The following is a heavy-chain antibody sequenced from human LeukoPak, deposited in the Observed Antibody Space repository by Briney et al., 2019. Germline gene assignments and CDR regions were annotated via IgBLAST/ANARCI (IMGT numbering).Heavy chain of an antibody. CDR1: GGSISSGGYY. D-gene: IGHD3-10*01. CDR2: IYHSGST. CDR3: ARFMVRGVKSYMDV. J-gene: IGHJ6*03. Sequence: SQTLSLTCTVSGGSISSGGYYWSWIRQPPGKGLEWIGYIYHSGSTYYNPSLKSRVTISVDRSKNQFSLKLSSVTAADTAVYYCARFMVRGVKSYMDVGGKGTTVTVPS. V-gene: IGHV4-30-2*01.